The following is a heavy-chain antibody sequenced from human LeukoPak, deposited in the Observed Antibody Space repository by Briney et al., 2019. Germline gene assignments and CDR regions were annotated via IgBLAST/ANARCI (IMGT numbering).Heavy chain of an antibody. J-gene: IGHJ4*02. Sequence: ASVKVSCKASGYTFTSYDINWVRQATGQGLEWMGWLNPNSGNTGYAQKFQGRVTMTRDTSISTAYMELSRLRSDDTAVYYCAREAADSFDYWGQGTLVTVSS. D-gene: IGHD2-15*01. CDR3: AREAADSFDY. CDR2: LNPNSGNT. V-gene: IGHV1-8*01. CDR1: GYTFTSYD.